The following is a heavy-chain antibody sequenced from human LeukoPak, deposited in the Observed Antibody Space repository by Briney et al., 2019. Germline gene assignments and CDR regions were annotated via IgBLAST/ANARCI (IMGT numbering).Heavy chain of an antibody. V-gene: IGHV4-34*01. CDR2: INHSGST. J-gene: IGHJ5*02. CDR1: GGSFNGYY. Sequence: SETLSLTCAVYGGSFNGYYWSWIRQPPGKGLEWIGEINHSGSTNYNPSLKSRVTISVDTSKNQFSLKLSSVTAADTAVYYCARADIENLFDPWGQGTLVTVSS. CDR3: ARADIENLFDP.